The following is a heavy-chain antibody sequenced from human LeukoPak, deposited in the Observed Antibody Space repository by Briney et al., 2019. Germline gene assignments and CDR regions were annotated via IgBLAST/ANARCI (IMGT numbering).Heavy chain of an antibody. J-gene: IGHJ4*02. CDR2: IYYSGST. CDR1: GGSMSPYH. V-gene: IGHV4-59*08. CDR3: ARAASGRFDY. D-gene: IGHD6-25*01. Sequence: SETLSLTCTVSGGSMSPYHWGWIRQPPGKGLEWTGYIYYSGSTNYNPSLNSRVTISVDTSKNQFSLRLSSVTAADTAIYYCARAASGRFDYWGQGTLVTVSS.